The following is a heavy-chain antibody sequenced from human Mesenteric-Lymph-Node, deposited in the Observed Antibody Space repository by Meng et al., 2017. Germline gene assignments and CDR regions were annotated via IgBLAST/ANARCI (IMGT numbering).Heavy chain of an antibody. J-gene: IGHJ4*02. CDR1: GFSLTTSGVG. CDR3: AHRSSYSSTWDTPIFDY. D-gene: IGHD6-13*01. V-gene: IGHV2-5*02. CDR2: IYWDDDK. Sequence: SGPTLVKPTETLTLTCTFSGFSLTTSGVGVGWIRQPPGKALEWLVVIYWDDDKRYSPSLKSRLSVTKDTAKNLVVLAMTNMDPADTATYFCAHRSSYSSTWDTPIFDYWGQGTVVTGLL.